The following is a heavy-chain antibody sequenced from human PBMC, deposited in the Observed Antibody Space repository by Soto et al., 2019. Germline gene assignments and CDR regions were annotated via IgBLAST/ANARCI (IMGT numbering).Heavy chain of an antibody. CDR2: INWNSGSI. J-gene: IGHJ1*01. Sequence: EVQLVESGGGLVQPGGSLRLSCAASGFTFGDYAMHWVRQVPGKGLEWVSGINWNSGSIGYGDSVKGRFAISRDNAKNSLHLQMNSLSAEDTAFYYCVKDESINWYSGHFRHWGQGTLVTVSS. D-gene: IGHD6-13*01. V-gene: IGHV3-9*01. CDR3: VKDESINWYSGHFRH. CDR1: GFTFGDYA.